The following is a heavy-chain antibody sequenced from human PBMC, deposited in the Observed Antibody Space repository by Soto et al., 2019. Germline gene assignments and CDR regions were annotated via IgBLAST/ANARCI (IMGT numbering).Heavy chain of an antibody. CDR2: IWYDGSNK. CDR3: ARDRSGGSNDY. J-gene: IGHJ4*02. D-gene: IGHD2-15*01. CDR1: GFTFSSYG. Sequence: GGSLRLSCAASGFTFSSYGMHWVRQAPGKGLEWVAVIWYDGSNKYYADSVKGRFTISRDNSKNTLYLQMNSLRAEDTAVYYCARDRSGGSNDYWGQGTLVTVSS. V-gene: IGHV3-33*01.